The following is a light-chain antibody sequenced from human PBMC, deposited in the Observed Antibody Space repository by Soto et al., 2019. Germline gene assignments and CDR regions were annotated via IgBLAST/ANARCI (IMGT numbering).Light chain of an antibody. J-gene: IGKJ5*01. CDR3: QQANSFPIT. CDR2: AAS. Sequence: DIPITQSPSSLSASVGDRVTITCRASQSISSYLNWYQQKPGKAPKLLIYAASSLQSGVPSRFSGSGSGTDLTLTISSLQPEDAERYECQQANSFPITFGQGTRLEIK. V-gene: IGKV1-39*01. CDR1: QSISSY.